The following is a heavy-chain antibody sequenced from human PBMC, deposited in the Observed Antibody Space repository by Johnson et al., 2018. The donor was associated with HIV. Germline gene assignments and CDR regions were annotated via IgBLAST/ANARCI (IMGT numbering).Heavy chain of an antibody. CDR3: ARAAKGFRGPGGAFDI. D-gene: IGHD1-14*01. V-gene: IGHV3-20*04. CDR1: GFTFDDYG. J-gene: IGHJ3*02. CDR2: INWNGGNT. Sequence: VQVVESGGGVVRPGGSLRLSCAASGFTFDDYGMSWVRQVPGKGLEWVSSINWNGGNTRYADSVQGRFTISRDNAKNSLYLQMNSLRAEDTALYYCARAAKGFRGPGGAFDIWGQGTMVTVSS.